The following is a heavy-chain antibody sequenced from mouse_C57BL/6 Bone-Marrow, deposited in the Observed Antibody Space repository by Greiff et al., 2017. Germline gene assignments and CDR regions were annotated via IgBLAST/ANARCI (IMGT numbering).Heavy chain of an antibody. V-gene: IGHV1-59*01. CDR2: IDPSDSYT. CDR1: GYTFTSYW. J-gene: IGHJ1*03. Sequence: QVQLQQPGAELVRPGTSVKLSCKASGYTFTSYWMHWVQQRPGQGLEWIGVIDPSDSYTNYNQKFKGKATLTVDTSSSTAYMQLSSLTSEDSAVYYCARDRDWYFDVWGTGTTVTVSA. CDR3: ARDRDWYFDV.